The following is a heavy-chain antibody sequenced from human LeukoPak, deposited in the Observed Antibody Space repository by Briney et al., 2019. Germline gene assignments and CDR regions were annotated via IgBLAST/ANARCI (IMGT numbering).Heavy chain of an antibody. CDR2: INPSGGST. V-gene: IGHV1-46*01. CDR3: ARDCSGGSCRNFDY. J-gene: IGHJ4*02. CDR1: VYTFTTYY. Sequence: GASVNVSFKASVYTFTTYYIHWVRQAPGQGREWMGVINPSGGSTTYAQMFQGRVTMTRDTSTSTVYMDLRSLRSEDTAVYYCARDCSGGSCRNFDYWGQGTLVTVSS. D-gene: IGHD2-15*01.